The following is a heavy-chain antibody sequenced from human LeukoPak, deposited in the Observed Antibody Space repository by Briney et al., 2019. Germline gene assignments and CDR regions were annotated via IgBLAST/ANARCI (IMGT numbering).Heavy chain of an antibody. J-gene: IGHJ6*03. V-gene: IGHV3-30*04. CDR3: ARDSSSWYGYYYYMDV. CDR1: GFTFSSYA. Sequence: GRSLRLSCAASGFTFSSYAMHWVRQAPGKGLEWVTIISYDGSNRYYADSVKGRFTISRDNAKNSLYLQMNSLRAEDTAVYYCARDSSSWYGYYYYMDVWGKGTTVTVSS. D-gene: IGHD6-13*01. CDR2: ISYDGSNR.